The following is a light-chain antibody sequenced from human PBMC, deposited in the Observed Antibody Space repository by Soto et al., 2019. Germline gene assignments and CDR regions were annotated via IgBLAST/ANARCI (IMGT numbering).Light chain of an antibody. CDR2: DVS. V-gene: IGLV2-11*01. CDR3: CSYAGSYTHV. Sequence: QSALTQPASVSGSPGQSITISCTGTSSDVGGYNYVSWYQHHPGKAPKLMIYDVSQRPSGVPDRFSASKSGNTASLTISGLQAEDEADYYCCSYAGSYTHVFGSGTKLTVL. J-gene: IGLJ1*01. CDR1: SSDVGGYNY.